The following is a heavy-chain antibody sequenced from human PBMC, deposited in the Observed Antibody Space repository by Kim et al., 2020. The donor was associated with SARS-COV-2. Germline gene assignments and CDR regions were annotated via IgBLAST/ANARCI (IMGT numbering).Heavy chain of an antibody. Sequence: GGGPCYADSVGGRFTISRDNSKNTVYLQMDSLRVEDTAVYYCARGGENFDYWGQGTLVTVSS. J-gene: IGHJ4*02. V-gene: IGHV3-53*03. CDR2: GGGP. D-gene: IGHD3-10*01. CDR3: ARGGENFDY.